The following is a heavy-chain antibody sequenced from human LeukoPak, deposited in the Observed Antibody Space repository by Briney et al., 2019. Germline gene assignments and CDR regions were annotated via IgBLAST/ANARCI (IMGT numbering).Heavy chain of an antibody. CDR1: GFTFSDYY. CDR3: ARNNKTPLWFGDLKPPLYGWFDP. D-gene: IGHD3-10*01. Sequence: GGSLRLSCAASGFTFSDYYMSWIRQAPGKGLEWVSYISSSGSTIYYADSVKGRFTISRDNAKNSLYLQMNSLRSDDTAVYYCARNNKTPLWFGDLKPPLYGWFDPWGQGTLVTVSS. CDR2: ISSSGSTI. V-gene: IGHV3-11*01. J-gene: IGHJ5*02.